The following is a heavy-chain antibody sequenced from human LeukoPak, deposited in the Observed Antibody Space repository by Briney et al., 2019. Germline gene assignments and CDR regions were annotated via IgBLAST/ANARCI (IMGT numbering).Heavy chain of an antibody. D-gene: IGHD3-10*01. CDR1: QFTFNNAW. V-gene: IGHV3-15*01. Sequence: GGSLRLSCAASQFTFNNAWLTWVRQAPGKGLEWVGRVKSKTDGGTTEYAAPVQGRFTISRDESKNTMYLQMNSLETEDTAVYFCTTDSGAYWGQGTLVTVSS. J-gene: IGHJ4*02. CDR3: TTDSGAY. CDR2: VKSKTDGGTT.